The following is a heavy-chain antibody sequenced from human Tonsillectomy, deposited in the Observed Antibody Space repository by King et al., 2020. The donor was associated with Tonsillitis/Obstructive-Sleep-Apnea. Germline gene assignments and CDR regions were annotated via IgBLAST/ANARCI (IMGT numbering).Heavy chain of an antibody. J-gene: IGHJ6*03. CDR2: INTNTGNP. CDR1: GYTFTTYA. Sequence: QLVQSGSQLRKPGASVKVSCEASGYTFTTYAISWVRQAPGQGLEWMGWINTNTGNPTYAQGFTGRFVFSLDTSVSTAYLQITTLKAEDAAIYYCARPIFDYNDYYMDVWGKGTTVTVS. V-gene: IGHV7-4-1*02. D-gene: IGHD2/OR15-2a*01. CDR3: ARPIFDYNDYYMDV.